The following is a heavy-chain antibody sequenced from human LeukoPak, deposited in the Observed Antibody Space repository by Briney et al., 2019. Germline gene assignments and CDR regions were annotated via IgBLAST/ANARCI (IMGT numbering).Heavy chain of an antibody. CDR3: AREWYYFDY. D-gene: IGHD2-8*01. Sequence: SETLSLTCTVSGGSISNYFWSWIRQPPGKGPEWIGYIYYSGSTNYNPSLKSRVTISVDTSKNQFSLKLSSVTAADTAVYYCAREWYYFDYWGQGTLVSVSS. CDR1: GGSISNYF. J-gene: IGHJ4*02. CDR2: IYYSGST. V-gene: IGHV4-59*01.